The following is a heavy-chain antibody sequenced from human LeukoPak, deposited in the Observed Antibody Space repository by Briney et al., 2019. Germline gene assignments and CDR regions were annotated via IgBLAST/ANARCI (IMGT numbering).Heavy chain of an antibody. CDR3: ARDSAGSPLLNWNYYYYYGMDV. D-gene: IGHD1-1*01. V-gene: IGHV3-21*01. J-gene: IGHJ6*02. CDR1: GFTFSSYS. CDR2: ISSSSSYI. Sequence: PGGSLRLSCAASGFTFSSYSMNWVRQAPGKGLEWVSSISSSSSYIYYADSVKGRFTISRDNAKNSLYLQMNSLRAEDTAVYYCARDSAGSPLLNWNYYYYYGMDVWGQGTTVTVSS.